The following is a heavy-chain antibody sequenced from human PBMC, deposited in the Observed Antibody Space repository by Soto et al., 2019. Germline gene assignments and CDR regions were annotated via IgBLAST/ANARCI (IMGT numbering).Heavy chain of an antibody. CDR3: AKHDYGDYILGYFDY. Sequence: GGSLRLSCAASGFTFSSYAMSWVRQAPGKGLEWVSAISGSGGSTYYADSVKGRFTISRDNSKNTLYLQMNSLRAEDTAVYYCAKHDYGDYILGYFDYWGQGTLVTVSS. D-gene: IGHD4-17*01. CDR2: ISGSGGST. J-gene: IGHJ4*02. V-gene: IGHV3-23*01. CDR1: GFTFSSYA.